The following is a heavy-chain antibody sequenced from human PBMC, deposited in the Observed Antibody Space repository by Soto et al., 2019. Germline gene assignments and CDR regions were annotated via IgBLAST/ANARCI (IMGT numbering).Heavy chain of an antibody. D-gene: IGHD3-9*01. CDR2: IYYSGST. CDR1: GGSVSSGSYY. CDR3: ARVLRYARGLDY. V-gene: IGHV4-61*01. Sequence: QVQLQESGPGLVKPSETLSLTCTVSGGSVSSGSYYWSWIRQPPGKGLEWIGYIYYSGSTNYNPPLKSRVTISVDTSKNQFSLKLSSVTAADTAVYYCARVLRYARGLDYWGQGTLVTVSS. J-gene: IGHJ4*02.